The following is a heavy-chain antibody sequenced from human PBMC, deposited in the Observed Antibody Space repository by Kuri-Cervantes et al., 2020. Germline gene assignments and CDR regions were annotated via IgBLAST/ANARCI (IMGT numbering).Heavy chain of an antibody. CDR2: IWYDGSNK. V-gene: IGHV3-30*02. CDR1: GFTFSSYG. J-gene: IGHJ4*02. CDR3: AKALTAVVVPAASDY. Sequence: GGSLRLSCAASGFTFSSYGMHWVRQAPGKGLEWVAVIWYDGSNKYYADSVKGRFTISRDNSKSTLYLQMNSLRAEDTAVYYCAKALTAVVVPAASDYWGQGTLVTVSS. D-gene: IGHD2-2*01.